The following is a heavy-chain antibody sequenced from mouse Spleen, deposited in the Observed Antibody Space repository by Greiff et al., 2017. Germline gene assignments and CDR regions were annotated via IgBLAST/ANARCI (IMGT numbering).Heavy chain of an antibody. Sequence: EVHLVESEGGLVQPGSSMKLSCTASGFTFSDYYMAWVRQVPEKGLEWVANINYDGSSTYYLDSLKSRFIISRDNAKNILYLQMSSLKSEDTATYYCARDEGHAHYGNPWFAYWGQGTLVTVSA. J-gene: IGHJ3*01. CDR2: INYDGSST. CDR3: ARDEGHAHYGNPWFAY. CDR1: GFTFSDYY. V-gene: IGHV5-16*01. D-gene: IGHD2-1*01.